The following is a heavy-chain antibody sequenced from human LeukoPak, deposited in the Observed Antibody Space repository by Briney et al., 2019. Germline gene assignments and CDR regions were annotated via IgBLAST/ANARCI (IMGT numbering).Heavy chain of an antibody. Sequence: GGSLRLSCAASGFTFTNYAMSWVRQAPGKGLEWVSPISGSGSNTYYADSVKGRFTISRDNAKNSLYLQMNSLRAEDTAVYYCARDPGDYGDLDYYYYMDVWGKGTTVTVSS. D-gene: IGHD4-17*01. CDR3: ARDPGDYGDLDYYYYMDV. V-gene: IGHV3-23*01. CDR2: ISGSGSNT. J-gene: IGHJ6*03. CDR1: GFTFTNYA.